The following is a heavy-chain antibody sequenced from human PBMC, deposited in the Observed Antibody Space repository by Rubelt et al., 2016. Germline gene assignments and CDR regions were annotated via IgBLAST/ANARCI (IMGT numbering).Heavy chain of an antibody. J-gene: IGHJ4*02. CDR2: IYWDDDK. Sequence: QITLKESGPTLVKPTQALTLTCTFSGFSLTTSGVGVGWIRQPPGKALEWLVLIYWDDDKRYSTSLKSSLSITKDTSKNQVVLTMTNMDPVDTATYYCAQWRSYFFDYWGQGTLVTVSS. CDR1: GFSLTTSGVG. V-gene: IGHV2-5*02. CDR3: AQWRSYFFDY. D-gene: IGHD5-12*01.